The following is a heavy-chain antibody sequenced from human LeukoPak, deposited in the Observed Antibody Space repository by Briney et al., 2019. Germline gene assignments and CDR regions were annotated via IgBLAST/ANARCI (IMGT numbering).Heavy chain of an antibody. J-gene: IGHJ5*02. V-gene: IGHV3-74*01. Sequence: GGSLRLSCAASGFTFSSYWMSWVRHVPGKGLVWVSRINSDGSSTSYADSVRGRFTISRDNAKNTLYLQMNSLRAEDTAVYYCARDTSGWFDNWGLGTLVTVSS. CDR3: ARDTSGWFDN. CDR1: GFTFSSYW. CDR2: INSDGSST. D-gene: IGHD2-2*01.